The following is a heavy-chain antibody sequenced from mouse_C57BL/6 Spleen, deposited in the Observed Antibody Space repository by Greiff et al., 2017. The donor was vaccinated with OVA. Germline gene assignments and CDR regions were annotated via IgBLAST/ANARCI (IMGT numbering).Heavy chain of an antibody. Sequence: VQLQQSGPELVKPGASVKISCKASGYSFTDYNMNWVKQSNGKSLEWIGVINPNYGTTSYNQKFKGKATLTVDQSSSTAYLQLNRLTSEDSAVYYWATHRYGKGFANWGQGTLVTVSA. CDR3: ATHRYGKGFAN. CDR1: GYSFTDYN. J-gene: IGHJ3*01. D-gene: IGHD2-1*01. CDR2: INPNYGTT. V-gene: IGHV1-39*01.